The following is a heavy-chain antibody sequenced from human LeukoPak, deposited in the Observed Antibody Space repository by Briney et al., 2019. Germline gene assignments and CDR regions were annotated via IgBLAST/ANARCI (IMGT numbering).Heavy chain of an antibody. CDR1: GGSISSGGYY. CDR3: ARGGSIYYYYGMDV. D-gene: IGHD2/OR15-2a*01. J-gene: IGHJ6*02. Sequence: PSQTLSLTCTVSGGSISSGGYYWSWIRQHPGKGLEWIGYIYYSGSTYYNPSLESRVTISVDTSKNQFSLKLSSVTAADTAVYYCARGGSIYYYYGMDVWGQGTTVTVSS. V-gene: IGHV4-31*03. CDR2: IYYSGST.